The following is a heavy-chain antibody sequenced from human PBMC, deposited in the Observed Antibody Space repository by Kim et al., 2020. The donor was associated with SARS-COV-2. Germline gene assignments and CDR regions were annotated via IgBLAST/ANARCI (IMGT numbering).Heavy chain of an antibody. CDR2: IKSKTDGGTT. CDR3: THQPRGYSYGYFRAGPYDY. V-gene: IGHV3-15*01. D-gene: IGHD5-18*01. J-gene: IGHJ4*02. CDR1: GFTFSNAW. Sequence: GGSLRLSCAASGFTFSNAWMSWVRQAPGKGLEWVGRIKSKTDGGTTDYAAPVKGRFTISRDDSKNTLYLQMNSLKTEDTAVYYCTHQPRGYSYGYFRAGPYDYWGQGTLVTVSS.